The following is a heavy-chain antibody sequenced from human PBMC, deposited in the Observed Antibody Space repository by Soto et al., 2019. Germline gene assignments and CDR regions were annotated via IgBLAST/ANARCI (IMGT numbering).Heavy chain of an antibody. Sequence: PGGSLRLSCAASGFTFSSYGMHWVRQAPGKGLEWVAVIWYDGSNRYYADSVKGRFTISRDNSKNTLYLQMNSLRAEDTAVYYCARGYEESVYAISGGYYYYYGMDVWGQGTTVTVSS. CDR2: IWYDGSNR. CDR3: ARGYEESVYAISGGYYYYYGMDV. D-gene: IGHD2-8*01. CDR1: GFTFSSYG. J-gene: IGHJ6*02. V-gene: IGHV3-33*01.